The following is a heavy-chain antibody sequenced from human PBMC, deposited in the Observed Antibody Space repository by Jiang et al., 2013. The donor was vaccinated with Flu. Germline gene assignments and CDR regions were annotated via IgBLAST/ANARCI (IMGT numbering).Heavy chain of an antibody. CDR1: GFTFSSYA. J-gene: IGHJ4*02. CDR3: ARGVVAPYYFDY. CDR2: ISYDGSNK. Sequence: VQLLESGGGVVQPGRSLRLSCAASGFTFSSYAMHWVRQAPGKGLEWVAVISYDGSNKYYADSVKGRFTISRDNSKNTLYLQMNSLRAEDTAVYYCARGVVAPYYFDYWGQGTLVTVSS. V-gene: IGHV3-30-3*01. D-gene: IGHD3-3*01.